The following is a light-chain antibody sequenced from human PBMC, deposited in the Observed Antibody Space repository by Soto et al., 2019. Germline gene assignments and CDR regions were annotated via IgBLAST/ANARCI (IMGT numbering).Light chain of an antibody. Sequence: QSALTQPPSASGSPGQSVTISCTGTSSDVGGYNFVSWYQQHPGKAPKLMIYEVSERPSGVPDRFSGSKSGNTASLTVSGLQAEDGADYYCSSYAGSNIVVFGGGTQLPS. V-gene: IGLV2-8*01. CDR3: SSYAGSNIVV. CDR2: EVS. J-gene: IGLJ2*01. CDR1: SSDVGGYNF.